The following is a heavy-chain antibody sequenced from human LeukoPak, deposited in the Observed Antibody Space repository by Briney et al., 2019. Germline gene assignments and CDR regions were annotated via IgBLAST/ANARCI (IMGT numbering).Heavy chain of an antibody. CDR1: GGSISSYY. CDR2: IYTSGST. CDR3: AREPRLVGATPDAFDI. Sequence: SETLSLTRTVSGGSISSYYWSWIRQPPGEGLEWIGYIYTSGSTNYNPSLKSRVTISVDTSKNQFSLKLSSVTAADTAVYYCAREPRLVGATPDAFDIWGQGTMVTVSS. J-gene: IGHJ3*02. D-gene: IGHD1-26*01. V-gene: IGHV4-4*09.